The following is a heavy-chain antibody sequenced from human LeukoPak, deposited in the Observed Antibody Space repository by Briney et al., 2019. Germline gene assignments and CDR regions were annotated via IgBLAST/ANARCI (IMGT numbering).Heavy chain of an antibody. CDR3: ARGAEVLRFLEWVY. J-gene: IGHJ4*02. CDR2: ISDDGTTT. CDR1: GFTFSDYW. Sequence: GGSLRLSCVASGFTFSDYWMHWVRQAPGKGLVWVSRISDDGTTTTYADSVKGRFTISRDNAKNTVYLQMNSLRAEDTAVYYCARGAEVLRFLEWVYWGQGTLVTVSS. D-gene: IGHD3-3*01. V-gene: IGHV3-74*03.